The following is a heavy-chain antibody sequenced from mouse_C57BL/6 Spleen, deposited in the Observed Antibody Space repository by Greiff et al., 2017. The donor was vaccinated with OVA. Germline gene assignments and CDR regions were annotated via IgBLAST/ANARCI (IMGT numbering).Heavy chain of an antibody. V-gene: IGHV1-39*01. J-gene: IGHJ1*03. CDR2: INPNYGTT. Sequence: VQLKQSGPELVKPGASVKISCKASGYSFTDYNMNWVKQSNGKSLEWIGVINPNYGTTSYNQKFKGKATLTVDQSSSTAYMQLNSLTSEDSAVYYCARYGNWDPYWYFDVWGTGTTVTVSS. CDR3: ARYGNWDPYWYFDV. CDR1: GYSFTDYN. D-gene: IGHD4-1*01.